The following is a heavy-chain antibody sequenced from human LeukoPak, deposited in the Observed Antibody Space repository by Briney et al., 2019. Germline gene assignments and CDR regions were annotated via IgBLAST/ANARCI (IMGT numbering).Heavy chain of an antibody. CDR2: IYSGGST. V-gene: IGHV3-53*01. CDR1: GFTVSSNY. J-gene: IGHJ6*03. CDR3: ARVGYSYDSNYYYYMDV. Sequence: PGGSLRLSCAASGFTVSSNYMSWVRQAPGKGLEWVSVIYSGGSTYYADSVKGRFTISRDNSKNTLYLQMNGLRAVDTAVYYCARVGYSYDSNYYYYMDVWGKGTTVTISS. D-gene: IGHD5-18*01.